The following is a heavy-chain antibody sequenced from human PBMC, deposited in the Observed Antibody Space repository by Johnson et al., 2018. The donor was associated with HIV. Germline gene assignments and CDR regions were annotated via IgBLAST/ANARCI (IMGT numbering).Heavy chain of an antibody. CDR1: IFTFKNAW. D-gene: IGHD3-10*01. CDR3: TTYYGWAFDI. Sequence: VQLVESGGGLVKPGGSLRLSCAASIFTFKNAWMSLVRQAPGKGLEWVGRIKSKIDGGTTDYAAPVKGRFTISRDDSKNTLYMQMNSLKTEDTAVYYCTTYYGWAFDIWGQGTMVTVSS. V-gene: IGHV3-15*01. CDR2: IKSKIDGGTT. J-gene: IGHJ3*02.